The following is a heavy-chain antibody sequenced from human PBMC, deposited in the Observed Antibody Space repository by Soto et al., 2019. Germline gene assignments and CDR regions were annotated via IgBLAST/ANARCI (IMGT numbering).Heavy chain of an antibody. V-gene: IGHV3-9*01. D-gene: IGHD2-21*02. CDR2: ISWNSGTI. Sequence: EVQLVESGGGLVQPGRSLRLSCAASGFSFDEYGMHWVRQAPGKGLEWVSGISWNSGTIGYADSVKGRFSISRDNAKKSLYLQINSLRAEDRALYYCAKSKGGTANGMDVWGQGTTVIVSS. J-gene: IGHJ6*02. CDR1: GFSFDEYG. CDR3: AKSKGGTANGMDV.